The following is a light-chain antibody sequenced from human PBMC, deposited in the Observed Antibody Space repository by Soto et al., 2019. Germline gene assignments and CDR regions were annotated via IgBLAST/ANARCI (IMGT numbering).Light chain of an antibody. CDR1: QSVSSSY. J-gene: IGKJ5*01. CDR2: GAS. Sequence: EIVLTQSPGTLSLSLGERATLSCRASQSVSSSYLAWYQQKPGQAPRLLIYGASSRATGIPDRFSGSGSGTDFTLTISRLEPEDFAVHYCQQYGSSPKVTFGQGTRLEIK. CDR3: QQYGSSPKVT. V-gene: IGKV3-20*01.